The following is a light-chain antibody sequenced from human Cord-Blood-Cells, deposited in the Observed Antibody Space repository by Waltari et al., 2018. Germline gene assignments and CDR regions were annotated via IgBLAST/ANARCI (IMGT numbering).Light chain of an antibody. CDR1: SSNIGSTY. J-gene: IGLJ3*02. CDR2: RNN. CDR3: AAWDYSLSGWV. V-gene: IGLV1-47*01. Sequence: QSVLTQPPSASGNPGQRVTISCSGSSSNIGSTYVYWYQQLPVTAPKLLIYRNNQRPSGVPDRFSGSKSGTSASLAISGLRSEDEADYYCAAWDYSLSGWVFGGGTKLTVL.